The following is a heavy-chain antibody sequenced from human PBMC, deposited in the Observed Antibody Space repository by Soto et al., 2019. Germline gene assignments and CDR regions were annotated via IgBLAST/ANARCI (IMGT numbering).Heavy chain of an antibody. Sequence: EVQLVESGGGLVQPGGSLRLSCAASGFTFSSYSMNWVRQAPGKGLEWVSYISSSSSTIYYADSVKGRFTISRDNAKNSLSLQMNSLRAEDTAVYYCARDPHRPYSSNATSGWYFDLWGRGTLVTVSS. CDR2: ISSSSSTI. CDR1: GFTFSSYS. CDR3: ARDPHRPYSSNATSGWYFDL. D-gene: IGHD6-13*01. V-gene: IGHV3-48*01. J-gene: IGHJ2*01.